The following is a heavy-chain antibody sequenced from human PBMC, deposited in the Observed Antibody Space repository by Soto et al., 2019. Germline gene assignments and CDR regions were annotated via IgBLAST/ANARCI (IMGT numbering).Heavy chain of an antibody. Sequence: QVQLQESGPGLVKPSQTLSLTCTVSGDSISSDGYQWSWIRQSPVTGLEWSGYVSYSGSTFYNPSLKSRFTISADTSKNQFALNVRFVTAADTAAYYCARTYGSGSPYSYYYYMDVCGKGTTLTVS. CDR1: GDSISSDGYQ. V-gene: IGHV4-31*03. CDR3: ARTYGSGSPYSYYYYMDV. D-gene: IGHD3-10*01. J-gene: IGHJ6*03. CDR2: VSYSGST.